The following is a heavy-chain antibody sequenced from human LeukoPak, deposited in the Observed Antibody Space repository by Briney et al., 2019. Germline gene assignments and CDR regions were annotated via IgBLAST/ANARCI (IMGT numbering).Heavy chain of an antibody. J-gene: IGHJ4*02. Sequence: GGSLRLSCAASGFSFNNYAMYWVRQAPGKGLEWVALISYDGGDKYYAESMKGRITISRDNAENTLYLQMNNLRPDDTAFYYCARGHYGSGSYSVDYWGQGTLVTVSS. D-gene: IGHD3-10*01. CDR3: ARGHYGSGSYSVDY. V-gene: IGHV3-30*03. CDR1: GFSFNNYA. CDR2: ISYDGGDK.